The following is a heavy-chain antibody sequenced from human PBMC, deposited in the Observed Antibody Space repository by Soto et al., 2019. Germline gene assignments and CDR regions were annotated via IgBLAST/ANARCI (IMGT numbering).Heavy chain of an antibody. J-gene: IGHJ4*02. V-gene: IGHV3-7*05. D-gene: IGHD3-10*01. Sequence: EVQLVESGGGLVQPGGSLRLSCAASGFGFSTYWMSWVRQAPGKGLEWVANINQDGSQEYYVDFVKGRFTISRDNAKNSLYLQMNSLRDEDTAVYYCAKAPRGSGRDYYFDHWGQGTLITVSS. CDR1: GFGFSTYW. CDR3: AKAPRGSGRDYYFDH. CDR2: INQDGSQE.